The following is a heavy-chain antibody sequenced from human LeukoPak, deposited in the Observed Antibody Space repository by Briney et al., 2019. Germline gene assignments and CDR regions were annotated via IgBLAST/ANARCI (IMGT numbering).Heavy chain of an antibody. Sequence: GGSLRLSCAASGFIFSQYSFNWVRQAPGKGLEWLSHITYDNTIFYADSVKGRFTISRDNAKNSLYLQMSNLRAEDTAVYFCARGGGLDVWGQGATVTVSS. CDR1: GFIFSQYS. V-gene: IGHV3-48*04. J-gene: IGHJ6*02. CDR3: ARGGGLDV. CDR2: ITYDNTI. D-gene: IGHD3-16*01.